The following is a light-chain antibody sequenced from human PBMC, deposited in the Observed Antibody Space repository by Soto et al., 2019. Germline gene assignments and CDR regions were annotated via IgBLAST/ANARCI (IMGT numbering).Light chain of an antibody. Sequence: QSALTQPPSASGSPGQSVTISCTGTSSDIGAYIYVSWYQQHPGKAPKLMISEVSRRPSGVPERFSGSKSGNTASLTVSGLQADDEAHYYCGTWDSSLSAVVFGGGTKLTVL. V-gene: IGLV2-8*01. CDR2: EVS. CDR3: GTWDSSLSAVV. J-gene: IGLJ2*01. CDR1: SSDIGAYIY.